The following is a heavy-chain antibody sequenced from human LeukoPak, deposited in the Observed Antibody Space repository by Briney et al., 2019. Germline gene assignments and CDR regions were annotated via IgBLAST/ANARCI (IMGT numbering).Heavy chain of an antibody. V-gene: IGHV3-23*01. CDR1: GFTFSSYA. Sequence: GGSLRLSCAASGFTFSSYATSWVRQAPGKGLEWVSAISGSGGSTYYADSVKGRFTISRDNSKNTLYLQMNSLRAEDTAVYYCAKIYYDFWSGSLDVWGQGTTVTVSS. CDR3: AKIYYDFWSGSLDV. CDR2: ISGSGGST. D-gene: IGHD3-3*01. J-gene: IGHJ6*02.